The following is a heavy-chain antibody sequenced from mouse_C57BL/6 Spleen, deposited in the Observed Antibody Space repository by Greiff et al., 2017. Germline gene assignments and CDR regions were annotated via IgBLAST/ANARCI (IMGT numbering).Heavy chain of an antibody. Sequence: EVKLVESEGGLVQPGSSMKLSCTASGFTFSDYYMAWVRQVPEKGLEWVANINYDGSSTYYLDSLKSRFIISRDNAKNILYLQMSSLKSEDTATYYCASIGGSWYFDVWGTGTTVTVSS. V-gene: IGHV5-16*01. J-gene: IGHJ1*03. CDR3: ASIGGSWYFDV. D-gene: IGHD1-1*01. CDR1: GFTFSDYY. CDR2: INYDGSST.